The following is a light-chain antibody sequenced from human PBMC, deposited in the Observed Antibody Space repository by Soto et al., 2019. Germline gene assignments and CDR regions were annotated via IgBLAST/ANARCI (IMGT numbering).Light chain of an antibody. Sequence: QSVLTQVASVSGSPGQSITISCTGTSSDVGTFNLVSWYQQHPGKAPRLMNEVIKRPSGVSNRFSGSKSGNTASLTISGLQAEDEADYYCCSYAGSSVYVFGTGTQLPS. V-gene: IGLV2-23*02. CDR2: EVI. CDR1: SSDVGTFNL. CDR3: CSYAGSSVYV. J-gene: IGLJ1*01.